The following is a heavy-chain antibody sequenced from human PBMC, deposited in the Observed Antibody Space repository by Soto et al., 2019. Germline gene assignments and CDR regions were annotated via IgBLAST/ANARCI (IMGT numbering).Heavy chain of an antibody. D-gene: IGHD3-10*01. CDR3: ARRSPGGLPGSYYYGMDV. CDR2: IYPADSNT. CDR1: GYSFTSYW. Sequence: GESLKISCKGSGYSFTSYWIAWVRQMPGKGLEWMGIIYPADSNTRYSPSFQGQVTISADKSIGTAFLQWSSLKASDTAMYYCARRSPGGLPGSYYYGMDVWGQGTTVTVSS. V-gene: IGHV5-51*01. J-gene: IGHJ6*02.